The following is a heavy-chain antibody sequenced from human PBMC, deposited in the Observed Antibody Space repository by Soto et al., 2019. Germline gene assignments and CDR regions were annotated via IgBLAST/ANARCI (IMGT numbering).Heavy chain of an antibody. V-gene: IGHV4-59*01. J-gene: IGHJ4*02. CDR2: FYYSGST. CDR3: ARGTLTSYFDY. Sequence: SETLSLTCTVSGGSISSYYWSWIRQPPGKGLEWIGYFYYSGSTNYNPSLKSRVTLSVDTSKNQFSLKLNSVTAADTAVYYCARGTLTSYFDYWGQGTLVTVS. CDR1: GGSISSYY.